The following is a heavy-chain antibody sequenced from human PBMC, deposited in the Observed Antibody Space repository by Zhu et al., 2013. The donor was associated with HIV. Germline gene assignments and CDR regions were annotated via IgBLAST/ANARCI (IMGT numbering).Heavy chain of an antibody. V-gene: IGHV3-48*03. CDR3: ARVRPPSQVDY. J-gene: IGHJ4*02. Sequence: EVQLLESGGGLVQPGGSLRLSCAASGFTFSSYEMNWVRQAPGKGLEWLSYITSTGSTMYYADSVKGRFTISRDNAKNSLYLQMNSLRAEDTAVLYCARVRPPSQVDYWGQGTLVTVSS. CDR1: GFTFSSYE. CDR2: ITSTGSTM.